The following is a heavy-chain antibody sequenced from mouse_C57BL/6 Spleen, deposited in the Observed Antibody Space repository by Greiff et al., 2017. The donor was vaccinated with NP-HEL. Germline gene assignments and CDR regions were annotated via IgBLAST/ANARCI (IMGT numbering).Heavy chain of an antibody. V-gene: IGHV1-59*01. J-gene: IGHJ4*01. CDR2: IDPSDSYT. CDR1: GYTFTSYW. Sequence: VQLQQPGAELVRPGTSVKLSCKASGYTFTSYWMHWVKQRPGQGLEWIGVIDPSDSYTNYIQKFKGKATLTVDTSSSTAYMQLSSLTSEDSAVYYCARLEPHYYAMDYWGQGTSVTVSS. CDR3: ARLEPHYYAMDY.